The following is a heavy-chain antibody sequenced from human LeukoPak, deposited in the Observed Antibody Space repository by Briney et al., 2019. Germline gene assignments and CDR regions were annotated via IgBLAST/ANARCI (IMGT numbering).Heavy chain of an antibody. Sequence: ASVKVSCKASGYTFSDYCLQWLRQAPGQGLEWMGWINPKNGGANYAHKFQGRVTMTRDTSISTVYMDLSRLRSDDTAVYYCAKDREPTVTTFADAFHLWGQGSMVTVSS. V-gene: IGHV1-2*02. CDR3: AKDREPTVTTFADAFHL. D-gene: IGHD4-17*01. J-gene: IGHJ3*01. CDR1: GYTFSDYC. CDR2: INPKNGGA.